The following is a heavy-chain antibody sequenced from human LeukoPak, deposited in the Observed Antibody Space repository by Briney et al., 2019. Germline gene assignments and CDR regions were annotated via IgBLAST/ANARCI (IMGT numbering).Heavy chain of an antibody. D-gene: IGHD6-19*01. V-gene: IGHV1-69*04. CDR3: ARDPMGIAVRGHAFDI. Sequence: GASVKVSCKASGGTFSSYAISWVRQAPGQGLEWMGRIIPILGIANYAQKFQGRVTITADKSTSTAYMELSSLRSTDTALYYCARDPMGIAVRGHAFDIWGQGTMVTVSS. CDR2: IIPILGIA. J-gene: IGHJ3*02. CDR1: GGTFSSYA.